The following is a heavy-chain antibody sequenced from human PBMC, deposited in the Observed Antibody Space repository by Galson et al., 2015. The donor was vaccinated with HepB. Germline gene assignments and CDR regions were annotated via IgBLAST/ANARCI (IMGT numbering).Heavy chain of an antibody. Sequence: QSGAEVKKPGESLKISCTGSGSSFTSYWICWVRQMPGKGLEWMGIIYPGDSDTRYSPSFQGQVTISADKSISTAYLQWSSLKASDTAMYYCAREYYYDSSGYRSDAFDIWGQGTMVTVSS. D-gene: IGHD3-22*01. CDR1: GSSFTSYW. CDR3: AREYYYDSSGYRSDAFDI. J-gene: IGHJ3*02. V-gene: IGHV5-51*01. CDR2: IYPGDSDT.